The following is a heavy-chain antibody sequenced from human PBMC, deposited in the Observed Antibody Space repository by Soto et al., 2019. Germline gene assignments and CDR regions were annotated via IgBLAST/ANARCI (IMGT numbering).Heavy chain of an antibody. J-gene: IGHJ1*01. D-gene: IGHD2-15*01. V-gene: IGHV3-64*02. CDR3: AARYCSGGSCLYFQH. CDR1: GFTFSTYA. CDR2: ISSTGVST. Sequence: GGSLRLSWAASGFTFSTYAMHWVRQAPGKGLEYVSAISSTGVSTYYADSVKGRFTISRDNSENTLFLQMGSLRAEDMAVYYCAARYCSGGSCLYFQHWGQGTLVTV.